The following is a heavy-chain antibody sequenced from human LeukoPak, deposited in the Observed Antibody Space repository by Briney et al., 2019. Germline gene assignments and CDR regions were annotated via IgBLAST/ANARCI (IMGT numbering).Heavy chain of an antibody. CDR3: ARGAPERISSSTNYYFDY. Sequence: GGSLRLSCAASGFTFSSYAMYWVRQAPGKGLEWVAVISYDGNNKYYADSVKGRFTISRDDSKNTLSLQMNSLRAEDTAVYYCARGAPERISSSTNYYFDYWGQGTLVTISS. J-gene: IGHJ4*02. V-gene: IGHV3-30-3*01. D-gene: IGHD6-6*01. CDR2: ISYDGNNK. CDR1: GFTFSSYA.